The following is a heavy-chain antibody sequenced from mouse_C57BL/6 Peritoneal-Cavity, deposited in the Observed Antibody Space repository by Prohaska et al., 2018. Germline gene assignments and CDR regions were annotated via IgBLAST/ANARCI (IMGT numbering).Heavy chain of an antibody. CDR3: ARGRMILFDY. J-gene: IGHJ2*01. V-gene: IGHV1-22*01. Sequence: HGKSLEWIGVINPYNGGTSYNQKFKGKATLTVNKSSSTAYMELRSLTSEDSAVYYCARGRMILFDYWGQGTTLTVSS. D-gene: IGHD2-4*01. CDR2: INPYNGGT.